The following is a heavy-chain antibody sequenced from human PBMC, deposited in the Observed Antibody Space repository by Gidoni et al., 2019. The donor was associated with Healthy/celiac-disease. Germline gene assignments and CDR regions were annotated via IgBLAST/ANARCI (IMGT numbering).Heavy chain of an antibody. CDR2: ISWNSGSI. CDR1: GFTFDDYA. J-gene: IGHJ4*02. D-gene: IGHD5-18*01. V-gene: IGHV3-9*01. Sequence: EVQLVESGGGLVQPGRSLRLSCSASGFTFDDYAMHWVRQAPGKGLEWVSGISWNSGSIGYADSVKGRFTISRDNAKNSLYLQMNSLRAEDTALYYCAKGSPPAGYSYGSPGFDYWGQGTLVTVSS. CDR3: AKGSPPAGYSYGSPGFDY.